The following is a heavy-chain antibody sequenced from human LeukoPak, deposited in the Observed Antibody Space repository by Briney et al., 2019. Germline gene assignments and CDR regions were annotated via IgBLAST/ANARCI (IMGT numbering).Heavy chain of an antibody. CDR1: GFTFSTYW. V-gene: IGHV3-7*01. CDR3: ARDSAGNDY. J-gene: IGHJ4*02. D-gene: IGHD6-13*01. CDR2: IKQDGSEK. Sequence: GGSLRLSCAASGFTFSTYWMSWVRQAPGKGLEWVANIKQDGSEKYYVDSVKGRFTISRDNAKNLLYLQMNSLRAEDTAMYYCARDSAGNDYWGQGTLVTVSS.